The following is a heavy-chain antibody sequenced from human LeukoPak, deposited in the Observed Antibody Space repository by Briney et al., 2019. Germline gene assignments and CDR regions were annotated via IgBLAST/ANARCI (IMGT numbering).Heavy chain of an antibody. CDR1: GFTFSRFW. J-gene: IGHJ4*02. CDR2: IDTDGSTT. D-gene: IGHD1-14*01. Sequence: GGSLRLSCAASGFTFSRFWMHWVRQPPGKGLVWVSRIDTDGSTTTYADSVKGRFTISRDNAKNTVYLQINSLRAEDTAGYYCATPERFGNDYWGQGVLVTVSS. CDR3: ATPERFGNDY. V-gene: IGHV3-74*01.